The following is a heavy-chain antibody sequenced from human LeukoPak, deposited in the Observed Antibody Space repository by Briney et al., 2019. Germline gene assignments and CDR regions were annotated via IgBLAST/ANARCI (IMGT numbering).Heavy chain of an antibody. D-gene: IGHD3-10*01. V-gene: IGHV4-34*01. CDR1: GGSISSYY. Sequence: SETLSLTCTVSGGSISSYYWSWIRQPPGKGLEWIGEINHSGSTNYNPSLKSRVTISVDTSKNQFSLKLSSVTAADTAVYYCARRARGTMVRGVIITQGFDPWGQGTLVTVSS. J-gene: IGHJ5*02. CDR3: ARRARGTMVRGVIITQGFDP. CDR2: INHSGST.